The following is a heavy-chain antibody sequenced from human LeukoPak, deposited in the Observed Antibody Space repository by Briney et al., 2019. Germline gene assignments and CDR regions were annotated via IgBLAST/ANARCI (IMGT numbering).Heavy chain of an antibody. D-gene: IGHD2-2*02. CDR2: ISSTGSTI. J-gene: IGHJ4*02. CDR3: ARVPAAITNLGQYYFDY. V-gene: IGHV3-48*04. Sequence: GGSLRLSCAGTGFTFSNYPMNWVRQAPGKGPGWVSYISSTGSTIYYADSVKGRFTISRDNAKNSLYLQMNSLRAEDTAVYFCARVPAAITNLGQYYFDYWGQGTLVTVSS. CDR1: GFTFSNYP.